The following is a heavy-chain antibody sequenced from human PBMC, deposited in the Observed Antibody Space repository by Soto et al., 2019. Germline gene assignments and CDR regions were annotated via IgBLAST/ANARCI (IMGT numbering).Heavy chain of an antibody. Sequence: ASVTVSCKASGYTFTSYGMSWVRQAPGQGLEWMGWISAYNGNTNYAQKPQGRVTMTTDTSTSTAYMELRSLRSDDTAVYYCARRSSSYHWFDPWGQGTLVTVSS. CDR3: ARRSSSYHWFDP. CDR1: GYTFTSYG. V-gene: IGHV1-18*01. D-gene: IGHD2-15*01. CDR2: ISAYNGNT. J-gene: IGHJ5*02.